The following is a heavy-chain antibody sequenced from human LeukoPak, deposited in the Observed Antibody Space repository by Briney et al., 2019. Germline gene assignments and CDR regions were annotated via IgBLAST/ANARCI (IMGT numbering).Heavy chain of an antibody. CDR3: ARGGHYAPAHYYFYQYMDV. CDR2: IYSSGST. Sequence: SETLSLTCTVSGGSISSYYWSWIRQPAGKGLEWIGRIYSSGSTNCISSLKSRVTMSVDTSKNQFSLELYSVTAADTAVYYCARGGHYAPAHYYFYQYMDVWGKGTTVTAS. D-gene: IGHD4-17*01. J-gene: IGHJ6*03. CDR1: GGSISSYY. V-gene: IGHV4-4*07.